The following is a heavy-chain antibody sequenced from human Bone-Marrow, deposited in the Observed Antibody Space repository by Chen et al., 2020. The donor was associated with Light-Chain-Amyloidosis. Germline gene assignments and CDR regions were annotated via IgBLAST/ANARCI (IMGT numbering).Heavy chain of an antibody. Sequence: QVQLRESGPGLVKPSETLSLTCSVSGGSITSYYWSWIRQPPGKGLEWIGYVYYSGSTKYNPSLKSRVNISIDTSKKQFSLRLKSVTGTDTGVYYCASSGHQLSQGYPVPFDPWGQGTLVTVSS. CDR3: ASSGHQLSQGYPVPFDP. J-gene: IGHJ5*02. CDR1: GGSITSYY. V-gene: IGHV4-59*01. D-gene: IGHD6-13*01. CDR2: VYYSGST.